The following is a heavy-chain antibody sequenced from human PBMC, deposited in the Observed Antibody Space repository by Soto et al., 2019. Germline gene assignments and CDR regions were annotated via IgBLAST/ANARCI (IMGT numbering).Heavy chain of an antibody. Sequence: QVQLVQSGAEVKKPGSSVKVSCTASGGSLSNFGISWVRQAPGQGLEWMGAIIPVFGTPNYAQKFQDRVTINADESTTTDYMEVRSLTSEETAVYYCARGDATKIVVTTYYAMDFWGQGTTVTVSS. J-gene: IGHJ6*01. CDR2: IIPVFGTP. CDR3: ARGDATKIVVTTYYAMDF. V-gene: IGHV1-69*12. D-gene: IGHD3-22*01. CDR1: GGSLSNFG.